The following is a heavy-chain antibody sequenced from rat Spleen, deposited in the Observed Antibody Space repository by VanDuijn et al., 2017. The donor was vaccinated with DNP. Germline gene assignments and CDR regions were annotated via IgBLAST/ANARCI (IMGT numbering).Heavy chain of an antibody. Sequence: EVQLQESGPGLVKPSQSLSLTCSVTGFSITRSYRWNWIRKFPGSKLEWMGYIDSAGSTNYNPSLKSRISITRDTSKNQFFLQVNSVTTEDTATYYCAAYYDGTYYYFDYWGQGVMVTVSS. CDR1: GFSITRSYR. J-gene: IGHJ2*01. D-gene: IGHD1-12*02. V-gene: IGHV3-3*01. CDR2: IDSAGST. CDR3: AAYYDGTYYYFDY.